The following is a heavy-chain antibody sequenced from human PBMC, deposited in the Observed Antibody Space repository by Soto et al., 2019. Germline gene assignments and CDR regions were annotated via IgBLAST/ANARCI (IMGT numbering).Heavy chain of an antibody. V-gene: IGHV4-39*01. CDR2: IYYTGST. CDR1: GDSVNSNTFH. CDR3: ARHDYGDYRWDYFDY. D-gene: IGHD4-17*01. J-gene: IGHJ4*02. Sequence: SETLSLTCTVSGDSVNSNTFHWGWIRQPPGKGLEWIGRIYYTGSTYYNPSLKSRVTISVDTSKSQLSLELSSVTAADTAVYYCARHDYGDYRWDYFDYWGQGTLVTVSS.